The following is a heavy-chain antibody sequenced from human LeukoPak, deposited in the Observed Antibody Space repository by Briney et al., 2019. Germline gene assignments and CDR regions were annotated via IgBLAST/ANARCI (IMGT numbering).Heavy chain of an antibody. V-gene: IGHV3-13*01. J-gene: IGHJ4*02. CDR3: ARVAKERVGGVYYFDY. CDR2: IGTAGDT. CDR1: GFTISDFD. D-gene: IGHD1-1*01. Sequence: GGSLRLSCAASGFTISDFDMQWVPQATGKGLEGVSAIGTAGDTYYTGCVKGRFTISRENAKNSLYLQMNSLRAGDTAVYYCARVAKERVGGVYYFDYWGQGTLVTVSS.